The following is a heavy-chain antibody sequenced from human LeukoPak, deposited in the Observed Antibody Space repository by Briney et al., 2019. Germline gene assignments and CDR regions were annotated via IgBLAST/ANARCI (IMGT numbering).Heavy chain of an antibody. J-gene: IGHJ4*02. CDR3: AKAKGDYYDSSGLDY. V-gene: IGHV3-23*01. CDR1: GFTFSSYA. CDR2: ISGSGGST. D-gene: IGHD3-22*01. Sequence: PGGTLRLSCAASGFTFSSYAMSWVRQAPGKGLEWVSAISGSGGSTYYADSVKGRFTISRDNSKNTLYLQMNSLRAEDTAVYYCAKAKGDYYDSSGLDYWGQGTLVTVSS.